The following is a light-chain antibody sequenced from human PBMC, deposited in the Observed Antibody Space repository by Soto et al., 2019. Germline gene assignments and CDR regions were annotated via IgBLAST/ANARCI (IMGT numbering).Light chain of an antibody. CDR2: DAS. CDR1: QSVSSY. J-gene: IGKJ2*01. CDR3: QQRSNWPRLYT. V-gene: IGKV3-11*01. Sequence: EIVLTQSPATLSLSPGERATLSCRAGQSVSSYLAWYQQKPGQAPRLLIYDASNRATGIPARFSGSGSGTDFTLTISSLEPEDFAVYYCQQRSNWPRLYTFGQGTKLEIQ.